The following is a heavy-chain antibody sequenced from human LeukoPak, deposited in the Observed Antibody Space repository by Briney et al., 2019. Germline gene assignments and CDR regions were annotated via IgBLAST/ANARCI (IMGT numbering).Heavy chain of an antibody. D-gene: IGHD6-19*01. J-gene: IGHJ4*02. Sequence: SETLSLTCTVSGGSVSSGSYYWSWIRQPPGKGLEWIGYIYYSGSTNYNPSLKSRVTISVDTSKNQFSLKLSSVTAADTAVYYCARGAVAGSDDTFDYWGQGTLVTVSS. CDR3: ARGAVAGSDDTFDY. CDR1: GGSVSSGSYY. V-gene: IGHV4-61*01. CDR2: IYYSGST.